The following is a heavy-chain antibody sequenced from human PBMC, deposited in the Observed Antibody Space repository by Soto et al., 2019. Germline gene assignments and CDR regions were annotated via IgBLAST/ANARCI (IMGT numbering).Heavy chain of an antibody. Sequence: PGESLKISCEASGHTFGKYWIGWVRWLPGKGLEWMGSIYPEDSHSRYSPSFQGQVIISADKSTDTAYLQWRSLKVSDTALYFCARGAWRYYYNSSDFYLPFDAWGQGTQVTVSS. CDR2: IYPEDSHS. D-gene: IGHD3-22*01. V-gene: IGHV5-51*01. CDR1: GHTFGKYW. J-gene: IGHJ4*02. CDR3: ARGAWRYYYNSSDFYLPFDA.